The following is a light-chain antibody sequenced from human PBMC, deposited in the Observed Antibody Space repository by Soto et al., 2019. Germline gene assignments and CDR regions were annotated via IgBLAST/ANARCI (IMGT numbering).Light chain of an antibody. J-gene: IGLJ2*01. CDR1: SSDVGVYNF. Sequence: QSVLTQPASVSGSPGQSVTISCTGSSSDVGVYNFVSWYQQHPAKAPKLMIYEVNNRPSGISNRFSASKSGNTASLTISGLQAEDEADFYCSSFTSKSTLIFGGGTQLTVL. CDR2: EVN. V-gene: IGLV2-14*01. CDR3: SSFTSKSTLI.